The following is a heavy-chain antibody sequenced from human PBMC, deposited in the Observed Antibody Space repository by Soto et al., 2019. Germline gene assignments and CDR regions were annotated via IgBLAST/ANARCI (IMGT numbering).Heavy chain of an antibody. J-gene: IGHJ4*02. CDR2: ISNSFSDGNT. V-gene: IGHV3-23*01. CDR3: AKVFSPEGGNYFDY. Sequence: PGGSLRLSCAASGFTFSNYAMNWVRQAPGKGLEWVSAISNSFSDGNTHYADSVKGRFTISRDNDKNTVFLEMNSLRAEDTAVYYCAKVFSPEGGNYFDYWGQGTLVTVS. CDR1: GFTFSNYA.